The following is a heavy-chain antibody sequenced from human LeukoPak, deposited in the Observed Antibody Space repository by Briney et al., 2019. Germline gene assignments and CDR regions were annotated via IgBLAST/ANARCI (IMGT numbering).Heavy chain of an antibody. CDR3: ARSVVPAAMGSSDY. D-gene: IGHD2-2*01. Sequence: GASVKVSCKASGGTFSSYAISWVRQAPGQGLEWMGIINPSGGNTNYAQKFQGRVTMTRDMSTSTVYMELSSLRSEDTAVYYCARSVVPAAMGSSDYWGQGTLVTVSS. CDR1: GGTFSSYA. J-gene: IGHJ4*02. CDR2: INPSGGNT. V-gene: IGHV1-46*01.